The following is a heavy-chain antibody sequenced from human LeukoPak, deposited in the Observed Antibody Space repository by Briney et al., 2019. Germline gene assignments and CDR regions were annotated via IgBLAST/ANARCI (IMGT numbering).Heavy chain of an antibody. J-gene: IGHJ4*02. CDR2: INSDGSST. Sequence: PGGSLRLSCAASGFTFSSYWMHWVRQFPGKGLVWVSRINSDGSSTSYADSVKGRFTISRDNAKNTLYLRMSSLRVEDTAVYYCARGGSYGYGRPVYWGQGTLVTVSS. CDR3: ARGGSYGYGRPVY. V-gene: IGHV3-74*01. CDR1: GFTFSSYW. D-gene: IGHD5-18*01.